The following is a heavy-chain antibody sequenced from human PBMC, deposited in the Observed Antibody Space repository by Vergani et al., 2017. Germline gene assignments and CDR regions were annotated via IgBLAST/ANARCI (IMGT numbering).Heavy chain of an antibody. CDR3: ARHQLPAAGYSSSWTDY. CDR1: GYSFTSYW. D-gene: IGHD6-13*01. CDR2: IDPSDSYT. Sequence: EVQLVQSGAEVKKPGESLRISCKGSGYSFTSYWISWVRQMPGKGLEWMGRIDPSDSYTNYSPSFQGHVTISADKSISTAYLQWSSLKASDTAMYYCARHQLPAAGYSSSWTDYWGQGTLVTVSS. J-gene: IGHJ4*02. V-gene: IGHV5-10-1*01.